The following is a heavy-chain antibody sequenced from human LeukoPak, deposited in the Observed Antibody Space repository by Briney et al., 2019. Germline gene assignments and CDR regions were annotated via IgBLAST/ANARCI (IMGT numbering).Heavy chain of an antibody. CDR1: GYTFTGYY. D-gene: IGHD1-7*01. V-gene: IGHV1-2*06. CDR3: ARDLKGLELRFY. CDR2: INPNSGGT. Sequence: ASVKVSCKASGYTFTGYYMHWVRQAPGQGLEWMGRINPNSGGTNYAQKFQGRVTMTRDTSISTAYMELSRLRSDDTAVYYCARDLKGLELRFYWGQGTLVTVSS. J-gene: IGHJ4*02.